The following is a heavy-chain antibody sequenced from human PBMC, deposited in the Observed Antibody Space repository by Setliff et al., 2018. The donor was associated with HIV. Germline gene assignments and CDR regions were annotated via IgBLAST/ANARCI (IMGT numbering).Heavy chain of an antibody. D-gene: IGHD6-19*01. J-gene: IGHJ4*02. Sequence: PSETLSLTCTVPGGSISSHYWSWIRQPPGKGLEWIGHIYYSGSTDYNPSLKSRVTISLDTSKNQFSLKLTSVTAADTAVYYCAREGRYSSACFFDYWGQGTLVTVSS. V-gene: IGHV4-59*11. CDR2: IYYSGST. CDR1: GGSISSHY. CDR3: AREGRYSSACFFDY.